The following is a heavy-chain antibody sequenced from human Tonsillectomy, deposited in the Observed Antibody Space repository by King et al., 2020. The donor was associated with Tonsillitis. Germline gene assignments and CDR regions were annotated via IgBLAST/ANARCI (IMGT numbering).Heavy chain of an antibody. CDR1: GFTFRSYA. CDR2: ISGGGGRT. J-gene: IGHJ3*02. V-gene: IGHV3-23*04. Sequence: VQLVESGGGLVQPGGSLRLSCAASGFTFRSYAMSWVRQAPGKGLEWVSVISGGGGRTYYADSVKGRFTMSRDNSKNTLYLQMNSLRAEDTAVYYCAKDLYYYDSSGYYTDAFDIWGQGTMVTVSS. CDR3: AKDLYYYDSSGYYTDAFDI. D-gene: IGHD3-22*01.